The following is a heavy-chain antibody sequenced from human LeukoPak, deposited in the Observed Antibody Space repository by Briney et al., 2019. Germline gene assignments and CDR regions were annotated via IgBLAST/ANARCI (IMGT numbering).Heavy chain of an antibody. J-gene: IGHJ4*02. D-gene: IGHD5-24*01. V-gene: IGHV3-74*01. Sequence: PGGSLRLSCAASGFTFSNYWMHWVRQAPGKGLVWVSRISDDGGHTFYADSVKGRFAMSRDNAKNTLFLQMNSLRAEDTAVYYCARVTGGYNLVDYWGRGTLVTVSS. CDR2: ISDDGGHT. CDR1: GFTFSNYW. CDR3: ARVTGGYNLVDY.